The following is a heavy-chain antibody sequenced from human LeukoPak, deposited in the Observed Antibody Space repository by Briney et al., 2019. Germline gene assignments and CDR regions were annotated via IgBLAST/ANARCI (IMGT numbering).Heavy chain of an antibody. J-gene: IGHJ3*02. CDR3: ARDGLWLDAFDI. V-gene: IGHV3-21*01. Sequence: GGSLRLSCAASGFTFSSYSMNWVRQAPGKGLEWVSSISSSSSYIYYADSVKGRFTISRDNAKNSLCLQMNSLRAEDTAVYYCARDGLWLDAFDIWGQGTMVTVSS. CDR2: ISSSSSYI. D-gene: IGHD3/OR15-3a*01. CDR1: GFTFSSYS.